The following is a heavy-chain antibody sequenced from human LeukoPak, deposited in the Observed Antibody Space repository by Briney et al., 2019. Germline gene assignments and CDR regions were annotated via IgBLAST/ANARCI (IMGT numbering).Heavy chain of an antibody. CDR2: MSYDGSNK. Sequence: GGSLRLSCAASGFTFSSYGMHWVRQAPGKGLEWVAVMSYDGSNKYYADSVKGRFTISRDNSKNTLYLQMNSLRAEDTAVYYCAKGGYCSSTSCYTGAYFDYWGQGTLVTVSS. V-gene: IGHV3-30*18. CDR1: GFTFSSYG. J-gene: IGHJ4*02. D-gene: IGHD2-2*02. CDR3: AKGGYCSSTSCYTGAYFDY.